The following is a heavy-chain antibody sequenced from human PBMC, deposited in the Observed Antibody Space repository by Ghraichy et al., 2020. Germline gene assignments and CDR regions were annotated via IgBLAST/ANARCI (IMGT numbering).Heavy chain of an antibody. CDR3: GYGDYGLGFDY. CDR1: GFTFSAYS. D-gene: IGHD4-17*01. Sequence: GGSLRLSCAASGFTFSAYSMNWVRQAPGKGLEWVSYISSSSTTTYSADSVKGRFTISRDNAKNSLYLQMNSLRDKDTAVYYCGYGDYGLGFDYRGQGTLVTVSS. V-gene: IGHV3-48*02. CDR2: ISSSSTTT. J-gene: IGHJ4*02.